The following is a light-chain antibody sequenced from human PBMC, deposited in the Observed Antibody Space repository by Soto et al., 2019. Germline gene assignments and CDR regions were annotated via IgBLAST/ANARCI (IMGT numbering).Light chain of an antibody. Sequence: DIQMTQSPSSLSASIGDRVTITCRASQGISNYLARYQQKPGKVPKLLISAASTLQSGVPSRFSDSGSGTDFTVTISSLQPEDVATYYCQEYNSAPWTFGHGTKVEIK. CDR2: AAS. J-gene: IGKJ1*01. CDR3: QEYNSAPWT. V-gene: IGKV1-27*01. CDR1: QGISNY.